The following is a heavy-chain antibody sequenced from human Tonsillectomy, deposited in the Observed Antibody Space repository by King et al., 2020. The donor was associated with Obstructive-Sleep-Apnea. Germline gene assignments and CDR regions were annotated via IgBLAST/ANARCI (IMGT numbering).Heavy chain of an antibody. CDR1: GAFVSNNEYY. V-gene: IGHV4-30-4*01. CDR3: ARERSSGSFGF. D-gene: IGHD3-10*01. CDR2: IYYSGST. Sequence: QLQESGPGLVKPSQTLSLTCAVSGAFVSNNEYYWGWIRQPPGRGLEWIGYIYYSGSTYYNSSLQSRVTISVDASKNQLSLNLTSVTVADTAVYYCARERSSGSFGFWGQGTLVTVSS. J-gene: IGHJ4*02.